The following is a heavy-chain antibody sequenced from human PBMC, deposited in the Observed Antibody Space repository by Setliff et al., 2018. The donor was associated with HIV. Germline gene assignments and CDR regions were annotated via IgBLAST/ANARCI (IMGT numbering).Heavy chain of an antibody. CDR3: ARSTPSVCYISEH. V-gene: IGHV4-59*01. D-gene: IGHD2-15*01. CDR1: GVSISAYF. J-gene: IGHJ4*02. CDR2: IDNSGNT. Sequence: KPSETLSLTCAVSGVSISAYFWSWIRQSPEKGLEWIGYIDNSGNTNYSPSLKSRITISRDTSKNQFSLKLNSVTAADAAVYYCARSTPSVCYISEHWGQGTLVTVSS.